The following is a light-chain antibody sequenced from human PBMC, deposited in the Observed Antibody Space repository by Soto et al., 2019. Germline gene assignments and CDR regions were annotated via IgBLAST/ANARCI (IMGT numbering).Light chain of an antibody. Sequence: QSALTQPASVSGSPGQSITVSCTGISIDVGSYDLVSWYQQHPGKAPKLMIYEGSKRPSGVSNRFSGSKSGNTAALTISGLKTEDEADYYCCSYAGSSTLVFGGGTKLTVL. CDR1: SIDVGSYDL. CDR2: EGS. J-gene: IGLJ3*02. CDR3: CSYAGSSTLV. V-gene: IGLV2-23*01.